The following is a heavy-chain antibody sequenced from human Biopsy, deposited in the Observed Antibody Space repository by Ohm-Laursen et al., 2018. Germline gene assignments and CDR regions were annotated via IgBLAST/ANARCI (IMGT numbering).Heavy chain of an antibody. CDR1: DGSISGYY. Sequence: LETLSLTCAVSDGSISGYYWSWIRQAPGKGLEWIGFIYYTGKTKSNPSLKSRLTMSVDTSKNQFSLNLTTVTTADTAVYYCAKNSGYSHDYWGPGILVTVPS. CDR2: IYYTGKT. V-gene: IGHV4-59*03. J-gene: IGHJ4*01. CDR3: AKNSGYSHDY. D-gene: IGHD3-22*01.